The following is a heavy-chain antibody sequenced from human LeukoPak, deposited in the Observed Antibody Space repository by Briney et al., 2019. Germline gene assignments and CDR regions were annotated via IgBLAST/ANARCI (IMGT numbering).Heavy chain of an antibody. V-gene: IGHV4-59*01. J-gene: IGHJ4*02. D-gene: IGHD2-2*02. CDR2: IYYSGST. CDR3: AREVQYCSSTSCYITIDY. Sequence: PSETLSLTCTVSGGSISSYYWSWIRQPPGKGLEWIGYIYYSGSTNYNPSLKSRVTISVDTSKNQFSLKLSSVTAADTAVYYCAREVQYCSSTSCYITIDYWGQGTLVTVSS. CDR1: GGSISSYY.